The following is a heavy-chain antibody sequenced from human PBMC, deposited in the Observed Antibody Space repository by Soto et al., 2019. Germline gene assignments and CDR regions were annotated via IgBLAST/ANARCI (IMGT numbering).Heavy chain of an antibody. J-gene: IGHJ4*02. D-gene: IGHD6-13*01. CDR1: GGSISSSSYY. Sequence: SETLSLTCTVSGGSISSSSYYWGWIRQPPGKGLEWIGSIYYSGSTYYNPSLKSRVTISVDTSKNQFSLKLSSVTAADTAVYYCAREGSIAAALNEYWGQGTLVTVSS. V-gene: IGHV4-39*02. CDR2: IYYSGST. CDR3: AREGSIAAALNEY.